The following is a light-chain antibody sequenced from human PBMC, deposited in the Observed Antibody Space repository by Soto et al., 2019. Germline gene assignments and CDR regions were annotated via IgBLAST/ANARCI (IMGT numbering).Light chain of an antibody. V-gene: IGKV1-5*01. CDR2: DAS. CDR3: QQYNSYPT. Sequence: DIQMTQSPSTLSASVGDRVTITCRASQSISSWLAWYQQKPGKAPHLLISDASSLGSGVPSRFSGSGSGTEFTLTISSLQPDDFATYYCQQYNSYPTFGQGTKVEIK. J-gene: IGKJ1*01. CDR1: QSISSW.